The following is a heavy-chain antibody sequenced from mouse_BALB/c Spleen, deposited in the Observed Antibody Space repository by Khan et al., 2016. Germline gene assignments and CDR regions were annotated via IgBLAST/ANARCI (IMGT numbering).Heavy chain of an antibody. J-gene: IGHJ2*01. Sequence: EVQLQESGPGLVKPSQSLSLTCTVTDYSITSGYGWKWIRQFPGNKLEWMGYISYSGSTNYNPSLKSRISITRDTSKNQFFLQLNSVTTEDTATYYCARTARIKYWGQGTTLTVSS. CDR1: DYSITSGYG. CDR3: ARTARIKY. V-gene: IGHV3-2*02. D-gene: IGHD1-2*01. CDR2: ISYSGST.